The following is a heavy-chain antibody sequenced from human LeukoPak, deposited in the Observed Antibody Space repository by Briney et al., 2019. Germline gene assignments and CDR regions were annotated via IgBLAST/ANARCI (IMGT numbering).Heavy chain of an antibody. CDR1: GGTFSSYA. V-gene: IGHV1-69*04. J-gene: IGHJ4*02. Sequence: GSSVKVSCKASGGTFSSYAISWVRQAPGQGLEWMGRITPILGIANYAQKFQGRVTITADKSTSTAYMELSSLRSEDTAVYYCASCPYSSISFDYWGQGTLVTVSS. CDR3: ASCPYSSISFDY. CDR2: ITPILGIA. D-gene: IGHD6-13*01.